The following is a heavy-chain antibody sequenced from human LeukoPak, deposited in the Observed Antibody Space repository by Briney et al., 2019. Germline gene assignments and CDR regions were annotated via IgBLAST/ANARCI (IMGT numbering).Heavy chain of an antibody. CDR1: GFTVSSNY. V-gene: IGHV3-53*01. CDR2: IYSGGST. Sequence: GGSLRLSCAASGFTVSSNYMSWVRQAPGKGLEWVSGIYSGGSTYYADSVKGRFTISRDNSKNTLYLQMNSLRAEDSAIYYCVDYDPHDYWGQGTLVTVSS. CDR3: VDYDPHDY. J-gene: IGHJ4*02. D-gene: IGHD3-16*01.